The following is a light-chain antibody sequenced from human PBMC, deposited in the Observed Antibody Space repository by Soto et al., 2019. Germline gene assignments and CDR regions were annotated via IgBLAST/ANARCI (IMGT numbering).Light chain of an antibody. CDR3: GTWDSSLSVVL. V-gene: IGLV1-51*01. Sequence: QSVLTQPPSVSAAPGQKVTISCSGSSSNIENNYVFWYQQLPGTAPKILIYDNNRRPSGIPDRFSGAKSGTSATLGITGLQTGDEADYYCGTWDSSLSVVLFGGGTKLTVL. J-gene: IGLJ2*01. CDR2: DNN. CDR1: SSNIENNY.